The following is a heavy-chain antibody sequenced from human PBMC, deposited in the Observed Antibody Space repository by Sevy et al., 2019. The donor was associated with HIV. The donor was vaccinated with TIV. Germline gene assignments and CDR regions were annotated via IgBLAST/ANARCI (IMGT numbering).Heavy chain of an antibody. J-gene: IGHJ6*02. V-gene: IGHV3-23*01. CDR1: GFTFSSYA. Sequence: GGSLRLSCAASGFTFSSYAMSWVRQAPGKGLEWVSAISGSGGSTYYADSMKGRFTISRDNSKNTLYLQMNSLRAEDTAVYYCAKDSGYCSSTSCLYYYYGMDVWGQGTTVTVSS. CDR3: AKDSGYCSSTSCLYYYYGMDV. CDR2: ISGSGGST. D-gene: IGHD2-2*01.